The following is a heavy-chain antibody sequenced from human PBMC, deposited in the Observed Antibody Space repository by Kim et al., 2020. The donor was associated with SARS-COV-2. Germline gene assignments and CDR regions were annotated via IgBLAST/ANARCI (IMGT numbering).Heavy chain of an antibody. CDR1: GDSVSSDSAG. V-gene: IGHV6-1*01. CDR2: TYYKSEWHN. Sequence: SQTLSLTCAISGDSVSSDSAGWNWIRQSPSRGLEWLGRTYYKSEWHNDYVISVRGRITINPDTSKNQFSLQLRFVTPEDTAVYFCAREPLGPPTRYEYWGQGTLVTVS. CDR3: AREPLGPPTRYEY. D-gene: IGHD7-27*01. J-gene: IGHJ4*02.